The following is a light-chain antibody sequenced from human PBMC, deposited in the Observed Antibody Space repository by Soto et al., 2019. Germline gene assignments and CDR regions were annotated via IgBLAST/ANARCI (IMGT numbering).Light chain of an antibody. V-gene: IGKV3-20*01. CDR2: GAS. Sequence: EIVLTQSPGTLSLSPGERATLSCRASQSVSSSYLAWYQQKPGQAPRLLIYGASRRATGIPDRFSGSGSGTYFTLTISRLEPENCAVYYCQQDGSSPPLTFGGGTKVEIK. CDR3: QQDGSSPPLT. J-gene: IGKJ4*01. CDR1: QSVSSSY.